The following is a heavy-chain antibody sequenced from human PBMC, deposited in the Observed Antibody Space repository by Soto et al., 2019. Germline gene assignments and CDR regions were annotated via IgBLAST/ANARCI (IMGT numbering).Heavy chain of an antibody. J-gene: IGHJ6*02. D-gene: IGHD6-19*01. Sequence: QVQLVQSGAEEKKPGASVKVSCKAPGYTFTSYDINWVRQATGQGLEWMGWMNPNSGNTGYAQKFQGRVTMTRNTSISTAYMELSSLRSEDTAVYYCARVGGSGWYWDYYYGMDVWGQGTTVTVSS. CDR2: MNPNSGNT. V-gene: IGHV1-8*01. CDR1: GYTFTSYD. CDR3: ARVGGSGWYWDYYYGMDV.